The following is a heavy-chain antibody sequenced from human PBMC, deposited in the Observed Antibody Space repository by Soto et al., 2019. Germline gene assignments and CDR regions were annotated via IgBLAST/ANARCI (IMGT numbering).Heavy chain of an antibody. Sequence: PSETLSLTCTVSGGSVTSDEDHWTWIRQSPGKGLEWIGYIYYSGSTNYNPSLKSRVTISVDTSKNQFSLKLSSVTAADTAVYYCARYRRNWFDPWGQGSLVTVAS. J-gene: IGHJ5*02. V-gene: IGHV4-61*08. CDR1: GGSVTSDEDH. CDR2: IYYSGST. D-gene: IGHD1-26*01. CDR3: ARYRRNWFDP.